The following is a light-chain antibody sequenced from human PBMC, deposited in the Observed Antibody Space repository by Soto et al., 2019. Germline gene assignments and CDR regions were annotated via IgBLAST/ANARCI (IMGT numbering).Light chain of an antibody. CDR2: EVS. Sequence: QSALTQPASVSGSPGQSITISCTGNSSDVGGYNYVSWYQQHPGKAPKLMIYEVSNRPSGVSNRFSGSKSGNTASLTISGLQAEDEADYYCSSYTSSSTRVFGGRTQLTVL. V-gene: IGLV2-14*01. J-gene: IGLJ3*02. CDR1: SSDVGGYNY. CDR3: SSYTSSSTRV.